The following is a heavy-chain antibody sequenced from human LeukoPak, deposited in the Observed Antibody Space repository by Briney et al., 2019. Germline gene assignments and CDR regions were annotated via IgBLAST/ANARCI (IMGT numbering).Heavy chain of an antibody. J-gene: IGHJ4*02. V-gene: IGHV4-61*02. CDR1: GGSISSGSYY. CDR3: ARVVVPATYFDY. Sequence: SETLSLTCTVSGGSISSGSYYWSWIRQPAGKGLEWIGRIYTSGSTNYNPSLKSRVTISVDTSKNQFSLKLSSVTAADTAVYYCARVVVPATYFDYWGPGTLVTVSS. CDR2: IYTSGST. D-gene: IGHD2-2*01.